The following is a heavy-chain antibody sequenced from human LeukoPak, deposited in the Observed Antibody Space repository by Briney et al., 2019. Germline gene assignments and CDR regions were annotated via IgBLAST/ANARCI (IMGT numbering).Heavy chain of an antibody. V-gene: IGHV4-31*03. CDR1: GGSISSGGYY. J-gene: IGHJ4*02. Sequence: TLSLTCTVSGGSISSGGYYWSWIRQHPGKGLEWIGYIYYSGSTYYNPSLKSRVTISVDTSKNQFSLKLSSVTAADTAVYFCASGTAVATFDCWGQGTLVTVSS. CDR3: ASGTAVATFDC. D-gene: IGHD4-17*01. CDR2: IYYSGST.